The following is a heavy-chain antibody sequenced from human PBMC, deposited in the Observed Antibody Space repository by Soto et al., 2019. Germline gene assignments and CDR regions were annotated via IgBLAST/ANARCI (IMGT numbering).Heavy chain of an antibody. V-gene: IGHV3-23*01. CDR2: ISGSGGST. D-gene: IGHD3-10*01. CDR1: GFTFSSYA. J-gene: IGHJ4*02. CDR3: AKSLGGLFTYYFDY. Sequence: GGSLRLSCAASGFTFSSYAMSWVRQAPGKGLEWVSAISGSGGSTYYADSVKGRFTISRDSSKNTLYLQMNSLRAEDTAVYYCAKSLGGLFTYYFDYWGQGTLVTVSS.